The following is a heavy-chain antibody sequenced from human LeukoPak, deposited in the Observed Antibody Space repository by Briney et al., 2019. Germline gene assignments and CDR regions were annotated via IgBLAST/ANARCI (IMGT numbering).Heavy chain of an antibody. Sequence: ASVKVSCKASGYTFTSYYMHWVRQAPGQGLEWMGIINPSGGSTSYAQKFQGRVTMTRDTSTTTVYMELSSLRSDDTAVYYCARDYYDNTGYLPFDYWGQGTLVTVSS. CDR2: INPSGGST. CDR3: ARDYYDNTGYLPFDY. CDR1: GYTFTSYY. J-gene: IGHJ4*02. V-gene: IGHV1-46*01. D-gene: IGHD3-22*01.